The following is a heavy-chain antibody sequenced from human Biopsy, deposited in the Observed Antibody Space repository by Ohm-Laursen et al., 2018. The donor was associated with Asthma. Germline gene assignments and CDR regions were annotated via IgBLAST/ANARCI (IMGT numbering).Heavy chain of an antibody. CDR3: VKDHGAGYYYFGD. CDR2: IATDGSNK. J-gene: IGHJ4*02. Sequence: SLRLSCAAPGFTFSSFSMHWVRQAPGRGPEYVSFIATDGSNKFYADSVKGRFTVSRDNSKHTLYLHMTGLRADDTGVYYCVKDHGAGYYYFGDWGQGAQVTVSS. V-gene: IGHV3-64D*08. CDR1: GFTFSSFS. D-gene: IGHD2-8*01.